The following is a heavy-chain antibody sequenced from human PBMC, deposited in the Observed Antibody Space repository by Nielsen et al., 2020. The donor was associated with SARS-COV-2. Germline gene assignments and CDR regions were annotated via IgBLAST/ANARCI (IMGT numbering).Heavy chain of an antibody. D-gene: IGHD4-17*01. V-gene: IGHV4-34*01. Sequence: GSLRLSCAVYGGSLSGDYWSWVRQPPGKGLEWIGEINHSGTTNYNPSLKSRVTISVDTSKKQFFLKLNSVSAADTAVYYCARGGDYLPDWGQGTLVTVSS. CDR1: GGSLSGDY. J-gene: IGHJ4*02. CDR3: ARGGDYLPD. CDR2: INHSGTT.